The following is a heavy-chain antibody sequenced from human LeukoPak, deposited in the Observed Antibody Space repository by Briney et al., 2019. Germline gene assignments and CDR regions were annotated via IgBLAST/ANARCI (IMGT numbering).Heavy chain of an antibody. CDR3: ARGYSYGYSCWFDP. D-gene: IGHD5-18*01. CDR2: INPSGGST. V-gene: IGHV1-46*01. J-gene: IGHJ5*02. Sequence: ASVNVSCKASGYTFTSYYRHWVRQAPGQGLGWRERINPSGGSTSYAQKFQGRVTMTRDTSTSTVYMELSSLRSEAPALYYCARGYSYGYSCWFDPWGQGTLVTVSS. CDR1: GYTFTSYY.